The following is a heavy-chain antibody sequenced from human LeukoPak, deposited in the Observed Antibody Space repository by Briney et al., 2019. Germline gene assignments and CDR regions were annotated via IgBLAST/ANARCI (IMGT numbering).Heavy chain of an antibody. J-gene: IGHJ4*02. CDR1: GGSFSGYY. V-gene: IGHV4-34*01. D-gene: IGHD3-22*01. CDR2: INHSGST. CDR3: ARVAEGYHYDSSGYYRSFDY. Sequence: SETLSLTCAVYGGSFSGYYWSWIRQPPGKGLEWIGEINHSGSTNYSPSLKSRVTISVDTSKNQFSLKLSSVTAADTAVYYCARVAEGYHYDSSGYYRSFDYWGQGTLVTVSS.